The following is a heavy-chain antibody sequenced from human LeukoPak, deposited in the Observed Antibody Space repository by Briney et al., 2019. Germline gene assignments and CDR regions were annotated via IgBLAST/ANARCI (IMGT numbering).Heavy chain of an antibody. CDR1: GFTFSDYY. V-gene: IGHV3-11*04. CDR2: ISSSGSTI. D-gene: IGHD3-16*01. Sequence: GGSLRLSCTASGFTFSDYYMSWIHQAPGKGLEWVSYISSSGSTIYYADSVNGRFTISRDNAKNSLYLQMNSLRAEDTAVYYCAREVGSPPYFDYWGQGTLLTVSS. J-gene: IGHJ4*02. CDR3: AREVGSPPYFDY.